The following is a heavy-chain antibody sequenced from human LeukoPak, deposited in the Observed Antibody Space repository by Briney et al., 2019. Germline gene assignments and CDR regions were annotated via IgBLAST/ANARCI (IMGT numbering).Heavy chain of an antibody. J-gene: IGHJ4*02. D-gene: IGHD3-3*01. CDR3: ARDRQPFLEWLLPLFDY. CDR2: IRGDGSEI. CDR1: GFAFSRYW. V-gene: IGHV3-7*01. Sequence: GESLRLSCAASGFAFSRYWMSWVRQAPGKGLEWVANIRGDGSEIHYLGSVKGRFTISRDNAKNSLYLQMNSLRAEDTAVYYCARDRQPFLEWLLPLFDYWGQGTLVTVSS.